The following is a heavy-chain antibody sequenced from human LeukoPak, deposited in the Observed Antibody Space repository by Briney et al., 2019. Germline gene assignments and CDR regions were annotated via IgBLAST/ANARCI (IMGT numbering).Heavy chain of an antibody. Sequence: SETLSLTCTVSGGSTSSGGYYWSWIRQHPGKGLEWIGYIYYSGSTYYNPSLKSRVTTSVDTSKNQFSLKLSSVTAADTAVYYCARTYCSGGGCYSGSPYYYYYYGMDVWGQGTTVTVSS. J-gene: IGHJ6*02. CDR1: GGSTSSGGYY. CDR2: IYYSGST. D-gene: IGHD2-15*01. V-gene: IGHV4-31*03. CDR3: ARTYCSGGGCYSGSPYYYYYYGMDV.